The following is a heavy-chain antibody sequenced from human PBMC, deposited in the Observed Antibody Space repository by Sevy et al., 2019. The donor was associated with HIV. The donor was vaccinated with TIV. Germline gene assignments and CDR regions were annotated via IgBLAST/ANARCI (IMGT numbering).Heavy chain of an antibody. CDR1: GFTFSTYA. V-gene: IGHV3-30-3*01. D-gene: IGHD1-1*01. CDR2: ISFDATNK. J-gene: IGHJ1*01. CDR3: ALERLSSDVAEYFQN. Sequence: GGSLRLSCGASGFTFSTYAMSWVRQAPGKGLEWVATISFDATNKHYPDSVKGRFTISRDNFQNSLFLQMDSLRPEDTAVYYCALERLSSDVAEYFQNWGQGTLVTVSS.